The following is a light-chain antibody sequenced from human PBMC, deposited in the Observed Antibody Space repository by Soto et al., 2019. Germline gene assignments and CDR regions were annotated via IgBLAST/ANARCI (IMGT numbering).Light chain of an antibody. CDR2: EGS. CDR1: SSDIGSYNH. Sequence: QSVLTQPASVSGSPGQSITISCTGASSDIGSYNHVSWYQQHPGKAPKLIIYEGSKRPSGVSNRFSGSKSGNTASLTISGLQAEDEADYYCCSYAGSSTFVFGTGTKVTV. CDR3: CSYAGSSTFV. V-gene: IGLV2-23*01. J-gene: IGLJ1*01.